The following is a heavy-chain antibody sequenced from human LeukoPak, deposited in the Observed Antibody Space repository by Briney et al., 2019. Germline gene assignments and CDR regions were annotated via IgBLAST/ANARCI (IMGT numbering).Heavy chain of an antibody. CDR3: ARGEFDP. CDR1: GFTFSSYA. Sequence: GRSLRLSCAASGFTFSSYAMHWVRQAPGKGLEWVAVISYDGSNKYYADSVKGRFTISRDNSKNTLYLQMNSLRAEDTAVYYCARGEFDPWGQGTLVTVSS. J-gene: IGHJ5*02. V-gene: IGHV3-30-3*01. CDR2: ISYDGSNK.